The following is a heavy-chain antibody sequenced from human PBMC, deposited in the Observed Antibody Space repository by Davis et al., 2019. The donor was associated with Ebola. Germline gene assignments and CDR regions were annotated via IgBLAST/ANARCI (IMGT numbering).Heavy chain of an antibody. CDR2: ISNTGGST. Sequence: GESLKISCATSGFTFSSYAMTWVRQAPGQGLEWVSTISNTGGSTYYADSVKGRFTISRDNSKNTLFLQMNSLRAEDTAVYYCAKEAGYTSDWYFHHWGQGTLVTVSS. CDR1: GFTFSSYA. J-gene: IGHJ1*01. D-gene: IGHD6-19*01. V-gene: IGHV3-23*01. CDR3: AKEAGYTSDWYFHH.